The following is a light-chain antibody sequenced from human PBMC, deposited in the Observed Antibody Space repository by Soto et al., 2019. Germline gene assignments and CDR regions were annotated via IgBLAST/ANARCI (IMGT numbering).Light chain of an antibody. CDR3: AAWDASLNGYV. CDR2: NSY. CDR1: SSNIGSKT. V-gene: IGLV1-44*01. Sequence: QSVLAQPPSASGTPGHRVTISCSGSSSNIGSKTVNWYQQLPGTVPKLLIYNSYQRPSGVPDRFSGSKSGTSASLAISGLQSEDEADYYCAAWDASLNGYVFGAGTKVTVL. J-gene: IGLJ1*01.